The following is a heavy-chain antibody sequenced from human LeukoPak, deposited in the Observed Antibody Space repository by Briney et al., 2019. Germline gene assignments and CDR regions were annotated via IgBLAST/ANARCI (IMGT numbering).Heavy chain of an antibody. Sequence: GGSLRLSCAASGFTFSSYSMNWVRQAPGKGLEWVSSISSSSSYIYYADSVKGRFTISRDNAKNSLYLQMNSLRAEDTAVYYCAREGPWLGGVLMVYYRDYYMDVWGKGTTVTVSS. V-gene: IGHV3-21*01. J-gene: IGHJ6*03. CDR2: ISSSSSYI. CDR3: AREGPWLGGVLMVYYRDYYMDV. D-gene: IGHD2-8*01. CDR1: GFTFSSYS.